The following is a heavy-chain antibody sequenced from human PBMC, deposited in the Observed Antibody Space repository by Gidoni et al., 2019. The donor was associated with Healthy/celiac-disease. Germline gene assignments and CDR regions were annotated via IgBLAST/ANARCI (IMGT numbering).Heavy chain of an antibody. D-gene: IGHD3-10*01. CDR3: ARHTVGMGLWFGEFLWGWFDP. J-gene: IGHJ5*02. V-gene: IGHV4-39*01. CDR2: IYYSGST. CDR1: GGSYSSSSYY. Sequence: QLQLQESGPGLVKPSETLSPTCTVSGGSYSSSSYYWGWIRQPPGKGLVGIGSIYYSGSTYYNPSLKSRVTISVDTSKNQFSLKLSSVTAADTAVYYCARHTVGMGLWFGEFLWGWFDPWGQGTLVTVSS.